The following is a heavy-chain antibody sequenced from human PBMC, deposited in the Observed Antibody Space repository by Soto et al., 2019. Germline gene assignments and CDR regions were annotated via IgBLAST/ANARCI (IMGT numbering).Heavy chain of an antibody. V-gene: IGHV4-34*01. J-gene: IGHJ3*02. Sequence: SETLSLTCAVYGGSFSGYYWSWIRQPPGKGLEWIGEINHSGSTNYNPSLKSRVTISVDTSKNQFSLELNSVTAADTAVYYCERLDTLGAFDIWGQGTMVTVSS. CDR3: ERLDTLGAFDI. CDR1: GGSFSGYY. CDR2: INHSGST. D-gene: IGHD2-15*01.